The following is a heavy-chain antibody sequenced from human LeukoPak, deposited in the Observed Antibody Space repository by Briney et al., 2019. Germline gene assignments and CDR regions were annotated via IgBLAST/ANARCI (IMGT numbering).Heavy chain of an antibody. J-gene: IGHJ4*02. V-gene: IGHV3-23*01. CDR1: GFTFSSYW. CDR2: ISGTVGNT. D-gene: IGHD2-15*01. Sequence: GGSLRLSCAASGFTFSSYWMSWVRQAPGKGLEWVSTISGTVGNTHYADSVKGRFTISRDNSKNTLYPQMNSLRAGDTAVYYCAKSGLNRFDYWGQGTLVTVSS. CDR3: AKSGLNRFDY.